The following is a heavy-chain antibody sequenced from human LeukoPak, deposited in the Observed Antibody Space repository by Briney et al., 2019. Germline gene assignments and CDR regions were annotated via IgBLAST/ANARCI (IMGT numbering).Heavy chain of an antibody. CDR3: AMGETFGPFDY. D-gene: IGHD3-10*01. CDR2: INPSGGST. Sequence: GASLKVSCKASGYTFTSYYMHWVRQAPGQGLEWIGIINPSGGSTSYAQKFQGRVTMTRDTSTSTVYMELSSLRSEDTAVYYCAMGETFGPFDYWGQGTLVTVSS. V-gene: IGHV1-46*01. J-gene: IGHJ4*02. CDR1: GYTFTSYY.